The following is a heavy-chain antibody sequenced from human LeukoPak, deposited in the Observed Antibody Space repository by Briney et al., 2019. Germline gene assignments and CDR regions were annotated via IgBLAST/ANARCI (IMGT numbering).Heavy chain of an antibody. J-gene: IGHJ4*02. CDR2: VYYRGDT. Sequence: LSETLSLTCAVSGGSISSSGYYWAWIRQPPGKGLEWIGSVYYRGDTYYNPSLKSRVTISVDTSKNQFSLKLSSVTAADTAVYYCARENLEYSSSGHFDYGGQGTLVTVSS. V-gene: IGHV4-39*07. D-gene: IGHD6-6*01. CDR3: ARENLEYSSSGHFDY. CDR1: GGSISSSGYY.